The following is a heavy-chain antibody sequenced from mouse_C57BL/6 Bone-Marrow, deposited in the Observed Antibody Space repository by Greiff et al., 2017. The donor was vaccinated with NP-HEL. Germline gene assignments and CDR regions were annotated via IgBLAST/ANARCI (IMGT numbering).Heavy chain of an antibody. Sequence: QVQLKQSGPGLVQPSQSLSITCTVSGFSLTSYGVHWVRQPPGKGLEWLGVIWSGGSTDYNAAFISRLSISKDNSKSQVFFKMNSLQADDTAIYYCARDYYGSSYEGYAMDYWGQGTSVTVSS. D-gene: IGHD1-1*01. CDR3: ARDYYGSSYEGYAMDY. V-gene: IGHV2-4*01. CDR2: IWSGGST. J-gene: IGHJ4*01. CDR1: GFSLTSYG.